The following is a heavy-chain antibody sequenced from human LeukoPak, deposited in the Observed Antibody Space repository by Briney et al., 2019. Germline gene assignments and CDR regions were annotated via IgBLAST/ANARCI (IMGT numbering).Heavy chain of an antibody. J-gene: IGHJ4*02. CDR1: GYSFSTYW. CDR2: IYAGDSDT. D-gene: IGHD5-12*01. Sequence: PGESLKISCKGSGYSFSTYWIGWVRQMPGKGLEWMGIIYAGDSDTRYSPSFQGQVTISVDKSISTAYLQWSSLKASDTAMYYCARRTWMPYFDYWGQGTLVTVSS. CDR3: ARRTWMPYFDY. V-gene: IGHV5-51*01.